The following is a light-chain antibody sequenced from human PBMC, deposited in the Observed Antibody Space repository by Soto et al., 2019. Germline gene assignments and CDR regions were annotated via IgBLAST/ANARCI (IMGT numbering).Light chain of an antibody. CDR3: CSYARSYTRV. Sequence: QSALTQPRSVSGSPGQSVTISCTGTSSDVGGYNYVSWYQQHPGKAPKLMIYDVGKRPSGVPDRFSGSESDNTASLTISGLQAEDEADYYCCSYARSYTRVFGTGTKLTVL. CDR1: SSDVGGYNY. J-gene: IGLJ1*01. V-gene: IGLV2-11*01. CDR2: DVG.